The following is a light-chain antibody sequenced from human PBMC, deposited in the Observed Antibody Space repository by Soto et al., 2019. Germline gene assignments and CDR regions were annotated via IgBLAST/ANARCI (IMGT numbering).Light chain of an antibody. CDR3: CSYAPNNTLV. Sequence: QSVLTQPASVSGSPGQSITISCTGTSSDVGSYKLVAWYQQHPDKAPKLMIYGVSERPSGVSNRFSGSKSGNTASLIISGLQTEDEAEYYCCSYAPNNTLVFGGGTKLTVL. CDR2: GVS. J-gene: IGLJ3*02. V-gene: IGLV2-23*02. CDR1: SSDVGSYKL.